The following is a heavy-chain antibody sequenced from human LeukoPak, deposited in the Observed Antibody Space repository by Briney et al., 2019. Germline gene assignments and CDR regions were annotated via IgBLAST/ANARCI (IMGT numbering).Heavy chain of an antibody. CDR3: TRKGSQWDFLVDY. CDR1: GFTFTNYW. Sequence: GGSLRLSCAVSGFTFTNYWMSWARQSPGKGLEWVANIYLDGSRAYYVDSVKGRFTISRDNSENSLYLQMDSLTAEDTAVYYCTRKGSQWDFLVDYWGQGTRVAVSP. CDR2: IYLDGSRA. D-gene: IGHD2/OR15-2a*01. V-gene: IGHV3-7*01. J-gene: IGHJ4*02.